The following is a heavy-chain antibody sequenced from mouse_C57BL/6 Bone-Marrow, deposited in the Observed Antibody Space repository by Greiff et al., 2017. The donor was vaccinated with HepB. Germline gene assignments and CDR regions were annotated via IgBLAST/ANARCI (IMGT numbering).Heavy chain of an antibody. Sequence: VQLQQSGAELARPGASVKLSCKASGYTFTSYGISWVKQRTGQGLEWIGEIYPRSGNTYYNEKFKGKATLTADKSSSPAYMELRSLTSEDSAVYFCARSTLGYAMDDWGQGTSVTVSS. CDR2: IYPRSGNT. CDR1: GYTFTSYG. J-gene: IGHJ4*01. D-gene: IGHD4-1*01. CDR3: ARSTLGYAMDD. V-gene: IGHV1-81*01.